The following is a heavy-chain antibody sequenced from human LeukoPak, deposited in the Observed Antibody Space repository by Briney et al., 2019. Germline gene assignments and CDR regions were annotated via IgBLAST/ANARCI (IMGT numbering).Heavy chain of an antibody. CDR3: AKDQGEVPTTIDQ. V-gene: IGHV3-23*01. CDR2: ISSSGDST. CDR1: GFIFRRNA. Sequence: GGSLRLSCAASGFIFRRNAMSWVRQAPGKGLEWVSSISSSGDSTYYADSVKGRFTISRDNSKNTVYLQMNSLRAEDTAVYYCAKDQGEVPTTIDQWGQGTLVTVSS. D-gene: IGHD2-2*02. J-gene: IGHJ4*02.